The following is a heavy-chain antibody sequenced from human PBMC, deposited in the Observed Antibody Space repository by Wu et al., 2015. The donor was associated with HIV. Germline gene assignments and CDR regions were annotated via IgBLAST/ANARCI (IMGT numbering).Heavy chain of an antibody. J-gene: IGHJ4*02. CDR1: GYTFTSYG. CDR3: AVLYDVQGDKAILDH. CDR2: ISAYNGNT. V-gene: IGHV1-18*01. D-gene: IGHD3-16*01. Sequence: QVQLVQSGAEVKKPGASVKVSCKASGYTFTSYGISWVRQAPGQGLEWMGWISAYNGNTNYAQKLQGRVTMTTDTSTSTAYMELRGLRSEDTAIYYCAVLYDVQGDKAILDHWGQGTVVTVSS.